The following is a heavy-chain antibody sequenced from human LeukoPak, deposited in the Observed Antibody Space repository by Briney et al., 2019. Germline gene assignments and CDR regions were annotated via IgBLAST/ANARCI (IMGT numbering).Heavy chain of an antibody. Sequence: GGSLRLSCEASGFTFRSYWMHWVRQAPGKGLVWVSRISPDGSRTRYADSVKGRFTISRDNAKNMVYLQLNSLRAEDTAVYYIAKDHYAESSGYPHFDYWGQGTLVTVSS. CDR2: ISPDGSRT. V-gene: IGHV3-74*01. D-gene: IGHD3-22*01. CDR1: GFTFRSYW. CDR3: AKDHYAESSGYPHFDY. J-gene: IGHJ4*02.